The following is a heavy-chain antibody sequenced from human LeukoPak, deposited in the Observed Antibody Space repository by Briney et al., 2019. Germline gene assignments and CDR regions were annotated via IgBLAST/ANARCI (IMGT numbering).Heavy chain of an antibody. V-gene: IGHV3-64*01. CDR2: ISSNGGST. CDR1: GFTFSSYA. CDR3: ARDGAYYDSYNWFDP. D-gene: IGHD3-22*01. Sequence: GGSLRLSCAASGFTFSSYAMHWVRQAPGKGLEYVSAISSNGGSTYYANSVKGRFTISRDNSKNTLYLQMGSLRAEDMAVYYCARDGAYYDSYNWFDPWGQGTLVTVSS. J-gene: IGHJ5*02.